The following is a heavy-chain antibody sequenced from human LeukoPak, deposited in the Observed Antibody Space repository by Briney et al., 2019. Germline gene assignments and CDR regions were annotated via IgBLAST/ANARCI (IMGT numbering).Heavy chain of an antibody. J-gene: IGHJ4*02. V-gene: IGHV3-43D*03. Sequence: GGSLRLSCAASGLTFDDYAMHWVRQAPGKGLEWVSLISWDGGSTYYADSVKGRFTISRDNSKNSPYLQMNSLRAEDTALYYCAKDTELYGYNSNFDYWGQGTLVTVSS. CDR1: GLTFDDYA. CDR2: ISWDGGST. CDR3: AKDTELYGYNSNFDY. D-gene: IGHD5-24*01.